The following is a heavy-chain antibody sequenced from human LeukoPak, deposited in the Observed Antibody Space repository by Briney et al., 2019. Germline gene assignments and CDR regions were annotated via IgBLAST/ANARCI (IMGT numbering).Heavy chain of an antibody. CDR3: ARGTRYYDSGSYPYYNYYMDV. Sequence: SETLSLTFTVSGGSIISYYWSWIRQPPGKGLEWIGYIYYSGSTNYNPSLKSRVTISVDTSKNHFSLKLSSVTAADTAVYYCARGTRYYDSGSYPYYNYYMDVWDKGTTVTVSS. CDR1: GGSIISYY. J-gene: IGHJ6*03. V-gene: IGHV4-59*12. D-gene: IGHD3-10*01. CDR2: IYYSGST.